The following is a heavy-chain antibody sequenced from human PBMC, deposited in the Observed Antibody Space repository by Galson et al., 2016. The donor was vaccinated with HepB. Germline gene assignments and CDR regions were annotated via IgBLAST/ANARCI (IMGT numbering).Heavy chain of an antibody. CDR3: ARHPTGYPNWFDR. J-gene: IGHJ5*02. D-gene: IGHD3-9*01. V-gene: IGHV4-39*01. Sequence: SETLSLTCTVSGASIISTNYNWGWIRQPPGKGLEWIASIFHTGRSDCNPSLQSRVTISVDTSMNRFSLSLRSVSTADTATYFCARHPTGYPNWFDRWGHGTLVVVSS. CDR2: IFHTGRS. CDR1: GASIISTNYN.